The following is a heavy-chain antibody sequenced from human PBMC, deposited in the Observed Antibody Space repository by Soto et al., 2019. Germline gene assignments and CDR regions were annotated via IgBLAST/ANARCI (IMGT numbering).Heavy chain of an antibody. CDR1: GFSLSTGGVG. J-gene: IGHJ4*02. Sequence: QITLKESGPTLVKPTQTLTLTCTFSGFSLSTGGVGVGWIRQPPTKALEWLALIYWDDDKRYSQSLKSRLTITKDTSKNQVVLIMTNMDPVDTATYYCARAQWFGDPFDYWGQGALVTVSS. CDR2: IYWDDDK. V-gene: IGHV2-5*02. CDR3: ARAQWFGDPFDY. D-gene: IGHD3-10*01.